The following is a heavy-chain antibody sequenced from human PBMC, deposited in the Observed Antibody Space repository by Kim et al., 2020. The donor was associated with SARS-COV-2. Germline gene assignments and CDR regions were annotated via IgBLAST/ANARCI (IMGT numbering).Heavy chain of an antibody. CDR3: ARLRGGVAATSAFDI. J-gene: IGHJ3*02. Sequence: GESLKISCKGSGYSFTSYWISWVRQMPGKGLEWMGRIDPSDSYTNYSPSFQGHVTISADKSISTAYLQWSSLKASDTAMYYCARLRGGVAATSAFDIWGQGTMVTVSS. D-gene: IGHD2-15*01. V-gene: IGHV5-10-1*01. CDR2: IDPSDSYT. CDR1: GYSFTSYW.